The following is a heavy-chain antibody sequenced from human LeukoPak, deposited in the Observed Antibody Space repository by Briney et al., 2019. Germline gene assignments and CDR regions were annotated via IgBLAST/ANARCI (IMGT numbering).Heavy chain of an antibody. D-gene: IGHD3-10*01. CDR1: GYTFTSYG. CDR2: ISTYNGNT. V-gene: IGHV1-18*01. CDR3: ARGLLGELLFEY. J-gene: IGHJ4*02. Sequence: GASVKVSCKASGYTFTSYGISWVRQAPGQGLEWMGWISTYNGNTNYAQNLQGRVTMTTDTSTSTAYMELRSLRSDDRAVYYCARGLLGELLFEYWGQGTLVTVSS.